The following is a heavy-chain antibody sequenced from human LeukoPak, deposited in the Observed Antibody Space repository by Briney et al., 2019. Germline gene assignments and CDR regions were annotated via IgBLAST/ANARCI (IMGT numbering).Heavy chain of an antibody. Sequence: PSETLSLTCTVSGYFISSGYYWGWIRQPPGKCLQWIGSIHHSGSTYHNPSLKSRVTISVDTSKNQFSLKLSSVTAADTAVYYCARTSSSGLVGGYYFDYWGQGTLVTVSS. CDR1: GYFISSGYY. CDR2: IHHSGST. V-gene: IGHV4-38-2*02. J-gene: IGHJ4*02. CDR3: ARTSSSGLVGGYYFDY. D-gene: IGHD6-19*01.